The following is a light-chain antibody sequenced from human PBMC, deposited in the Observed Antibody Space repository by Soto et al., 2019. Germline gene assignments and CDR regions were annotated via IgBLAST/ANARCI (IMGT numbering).Light chain of an antibody. V-gene: IGKV3-20*01. Sequence: EIVLTQSPGTLSLSPGERATLSCRASQSVSSTYLAWYQHKPGQAPRLLIYGPSSRAAGNPDRFSGSGSGKDFTLTISRLGPENFAVYFCQQYGSSPRTFGQGTRLENK. CDR2: GPS. J-gene: IGKJ5*01. CDR3: QQYGSSPRT. CDR1: QSVSSTY.